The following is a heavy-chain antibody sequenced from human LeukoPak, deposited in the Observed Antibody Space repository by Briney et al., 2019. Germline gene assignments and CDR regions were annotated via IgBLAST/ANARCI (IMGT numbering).Heavy chain of an antibody. CDR3: ARDNGAAAAAFDY. CDR1: GGTFSSYA. V-gene: IGHV1-69*13. J-gene: IGHJ4*02. CDR2: IIPIFGTA. D-gene: IGHD6-25*01. Sequence: ASVKVSCKASGGTFSSYAISWVRQALGQGLEWMGGIIPIFGTANYAQKFQGRVTITADESTSTAYMELSSLRSEDTAVYYCARDNGAAAAAFDYWGQGTLVTVSS.